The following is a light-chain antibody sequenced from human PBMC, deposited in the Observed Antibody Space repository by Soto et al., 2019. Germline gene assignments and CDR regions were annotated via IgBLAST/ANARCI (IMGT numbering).Light chain of an antibody. CDR3: AAWDDILNGYV. CDR2: SNY. CDR1: SSNIESNT. Sequence: QSVLTQPPSAPGTPGQRVTISCSGSSSNIESNTVTWYQQLPGTAPKLVIYSNYDRPSGVPGRFSGSTSGTSASLVTRGLQSEDEADYYCAAWDDILNGYVFGGGTKVTVL. V-gene: IGLV1-44*01. J-gene: IGLJ1*01.